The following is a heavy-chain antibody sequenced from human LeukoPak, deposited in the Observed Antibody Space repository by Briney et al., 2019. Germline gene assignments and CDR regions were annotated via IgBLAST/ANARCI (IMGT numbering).Heavy chain of an antibody. CDR3: ARANGVVPAALDY. D-gene: IGHD2-2*01. CDR2: IRHDGSDK. CDR1: GLTFKNSG. J-gene: IGHJ4*02. V-gene: IGHV3-30*02. Sequence: GGSLRLSCTVSGLTFKNSGMHWVRQAPGKGLEWVAFIRHDGSDKYYADSVKGRFTISRDNSKNTLYLQMNSLRAEDTAVYYCARANGVVPAALDYWGQGTLVTVSS.